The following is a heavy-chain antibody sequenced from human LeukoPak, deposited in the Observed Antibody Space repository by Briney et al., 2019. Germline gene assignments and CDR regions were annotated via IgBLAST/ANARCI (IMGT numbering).Heavy chain of an antibody. CDR1: GFSFSNYW. V-gene: IGHV3-7*05. D-gene: IGHD3-16*02. CDR3: AKLAAFGGVIVTDAFDI. J-gene: IGHJ3*02. CDR2: IKQDGSES. Sequence: GGSLRLSCAASGFSFSNYWMSWVRQAPGKGLEWVANIKQDGSESYYVGSVKGRFTISRDNSKNTLYLQMNSLRAEDTAVYYCAKLAAFGGVIVTDAFDIWGQGTMVTISS.